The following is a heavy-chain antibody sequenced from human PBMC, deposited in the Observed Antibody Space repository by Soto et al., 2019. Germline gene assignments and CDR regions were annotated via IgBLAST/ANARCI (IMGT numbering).Heavy chain of an antibody. D-gene: IGHD6-19*01. CDR3: ARDRGAVAGPDAGMDV. Sequence: ASVKVSCKASGYTLTSYAMHWVRQAPGQRLEWMGWINAGNGNTKYSQKFQGRVTITRDTSASTVYMELSSLRSEDTIVYYCARDRGAVAGPDAGMDVWGLGTTVTVSS. CDR1: GYTLTSYA. V-gene: IGHV1-3*01. CDR2: INAGNGNT. J-gene: IGHJ6*02.